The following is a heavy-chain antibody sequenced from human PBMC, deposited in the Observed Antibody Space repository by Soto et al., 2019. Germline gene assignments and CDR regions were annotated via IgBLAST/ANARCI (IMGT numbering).Heavy chain of an antibody. D-gene: IGHD3-10*01. Sequence: QITLKESGPTLVKPTQTLMLTCTFSGFSLSTSGVSVGWIRQHPGKALEWLASVYWDDDKRYSPSLESRLTITKGPSTNQVVITLTDMDPVDTATYYCAHLAYYGSGSYTYWGQGTLVTVSS. CDR1: GFSLSTSGVS. CDR3: AHLAYYGSGSYTY. CDR2: VYWDDDK. J-gene: IGHJ4*02. V-gene: IGHV2-5*02.